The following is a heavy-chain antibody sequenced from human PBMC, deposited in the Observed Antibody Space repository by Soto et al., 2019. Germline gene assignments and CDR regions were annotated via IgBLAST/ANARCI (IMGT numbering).Heavy chain of an antibody. V-gene: IGHV4-59*01. CDR2: IYYSGST. D-gene: IGHD6-19*01. J-gene: IGHJ4*02. CDR3: ARSRNSGWIDY. Sequence: SETLSLTCTVSGGSISTFGWSWIRQSPGKGLEWLGYIYYSGSTDYHPSLQSRVSISVDTSTNQFFLKLSSLTAADTAVYYCARSRNSGWIDYWGQGTLVTVSS. CDR1: GGSISTFG.